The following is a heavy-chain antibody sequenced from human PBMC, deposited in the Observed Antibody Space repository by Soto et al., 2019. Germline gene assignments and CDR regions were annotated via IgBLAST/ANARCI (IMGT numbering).Heavy chain of an antibody. CDR3: TRGGTSQNSYYWHMDV. V-gene: IGHV3-72*01. Sequence: EVRLVQSGGGLVQPGGSLRLSCAASGFTFSDHYMDWVRQAPGKGLEWVGRGRNKANSYTTEYAASVKGRFTVSRDDSKNLLFLQLNSLTTEDTAVYYCTRGGTSQNSYYWHMDVWGQGTTVTVS. J-gene: IGHJ6*03. CDR2: GRNKANSYTT. CDR1: GFTFSDHY. D-gene: IGHD2-15*01.